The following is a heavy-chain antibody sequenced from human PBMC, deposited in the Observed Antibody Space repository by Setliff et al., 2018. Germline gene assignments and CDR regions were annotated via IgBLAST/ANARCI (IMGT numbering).Heavy chain of an antibody. CDR2: INGDATIA. V-gene: IGHV3-74*01. Sequence: GGSLRLSCTVYGFSFSKYWMYWVRQAPGKGLEWVSRINGDATIAHYADSVKGRFTISRDNARNALYLQMVSLRGEDTGVYFCAALDWGENFYNVDVWGKGTTVTVSS. J-gene: IGHJ6*03. D-gene: IGHD7-27*01. CDR3: AALDWGENFYNVDV. CDR1: GFSFSKYW.